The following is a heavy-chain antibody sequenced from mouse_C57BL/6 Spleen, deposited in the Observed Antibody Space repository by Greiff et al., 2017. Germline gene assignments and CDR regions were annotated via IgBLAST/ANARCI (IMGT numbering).Heavy chain of an antibody. CDR1: GFTFSSYG. V-gene: IGHV5-6*01. D-gene: IGHD1-1*02. Sequence: EVQRVESGGDLVKPGGSLKLSCAASGFTFSSYGMSWVRQTPDKRLEWVATISSGGSYTYYPDSVKGRFTISRDNAKNTLYLQMSSLKSEDTAMYYCARHEGGYYAMDYWGQGTSVTVSS. CDR2: ISSGGSYT. J-gene: IGHJ4*01. CDR3: ARHEGGYYAMDY.